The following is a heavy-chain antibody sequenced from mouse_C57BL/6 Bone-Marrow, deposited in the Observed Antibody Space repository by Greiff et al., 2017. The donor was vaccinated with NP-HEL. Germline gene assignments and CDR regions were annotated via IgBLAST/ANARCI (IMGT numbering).Heavy chain of an antibody. CDR1: GYTFTSYD. J-gene: IGHJ1*03. CDR3: ARFITTVVALYWYFDV. CDR2: IYPRDGST. D-gene: IGHD1-1*01. Sequence: QVQLQQSGPELVKPGASVKLSCKASGYTFTSYDINWVKQRPGPGLEWIGWIYPRDGSTKYNEKFKGKATLTVDTSSSTAYMELHSLTSEDSAVYFCARFITTVVALYWYFDVWGTGTTVTVSS. V-gene: IGHV1-85*01.